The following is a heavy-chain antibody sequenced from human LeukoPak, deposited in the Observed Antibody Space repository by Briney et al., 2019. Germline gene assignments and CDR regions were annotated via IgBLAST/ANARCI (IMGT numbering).Heavy chain of an antibody. CDR2: IKSKTDGGTT. CDR3: TTDLYYDILTGYYREGY. V-gene: IGHV3-15*01. D-gene: IGHD3-9*01. J-gene: IGHJ4*02. Sequence: GGSLRLSCAASGFTFSNAWMSWVRQAPGKGLEWVGRIKSKTDGGTTDYAAPVKGRFTISRDDSKNTLYLQMNSLKTEGTAVYYCTTDLYYDILTGYYREGYWGQGTLVTVSS. CDR1: GFTFSNAW.